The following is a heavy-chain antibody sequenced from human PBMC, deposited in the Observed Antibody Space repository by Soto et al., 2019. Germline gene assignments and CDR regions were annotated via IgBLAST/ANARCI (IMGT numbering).Heavy chain of an antibody. V-gene: IGHV1-2*02. Sequence: QVQLVQSGAEVKKSGASVKVSCKASGYTFSDYFIQWLRQAPGQGLEWVGWINPKTAATNYAKKFQDRVTLTSDTSFTSAYLELTRLRPDDTAVYYCARIKWGLDYYSGMDVWGQGTAVTVSS. CDR3: ARIKWGLDYYSGMDV. CDR2: INPKTAAT. CDR1: GYTFSDYF. J-gene: IGHJ6*02. D-gene: IGHD1-26*01.